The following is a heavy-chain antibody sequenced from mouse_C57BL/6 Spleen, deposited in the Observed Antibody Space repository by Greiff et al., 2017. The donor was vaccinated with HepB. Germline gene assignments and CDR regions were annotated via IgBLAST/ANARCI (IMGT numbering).Heavy chain of an antibody. CDR1: GFTFSSYA. V-gene: IGHV5-4*01. CDR3: ARDYDGYYLYYFDY. CDR2: ISDGGSYT. J-gene: IGHJ2*01. D-gene: IGHD2-3*01. Sequence: EVKLVESGGGLVKPGGSLKLSCAASGFTFSSYAMSWVRQTPEKRLEWVATISDGGSYTYYPDNVKGRFTISRDNAKNNLYLQMSHLKSEDTAMYYCARDYDGYYLYYFDYWGQGTTLTVSS.